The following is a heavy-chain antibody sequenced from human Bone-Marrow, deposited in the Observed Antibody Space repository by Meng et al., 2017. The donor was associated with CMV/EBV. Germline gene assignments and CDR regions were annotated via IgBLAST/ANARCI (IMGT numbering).Heavy chain of an antibody. D-gene: IGHD7-27*01. CDR1: GFTFSSCW. CDR3: ARPITGGDALDI. V-gene: IGHV3-74*01. J-gene: IGHJ3*02. Sequence: GGSLRLSCAASGFTFSSCWMHWVRQAPGKGLVWVSRINSDGSSTSYADSVKGRFTISRDNAKNSLYLQMNSLRAEDTALYYCARPITGGDALDIWGQGTMVTGS. CDR2: INSDGSST.